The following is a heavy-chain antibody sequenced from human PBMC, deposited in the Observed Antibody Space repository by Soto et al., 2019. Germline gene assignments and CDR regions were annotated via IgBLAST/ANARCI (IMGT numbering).Heavy chain of an antibody. D-gene: IGHD6-13*01. CDR2: VYNSGST. CDR3: ARYRREAVAGYTLDN. V-gene: IGHV4-59*01. J-gene: IGHJ4*02. Sequence: SETLSLTCTVSGDSISSNYWTWIRQPPGKGLEWIGYVYNSGSTNYNPSPKSRVTISEDTSKSQFSLKVNSMTAADTAVYYCARYRREAVAGYTLDNWGQGILVTVSS. CDR1: GDSISSNY.